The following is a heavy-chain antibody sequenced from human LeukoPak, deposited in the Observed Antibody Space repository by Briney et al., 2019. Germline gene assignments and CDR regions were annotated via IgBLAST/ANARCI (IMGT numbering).Heavy chain of an antibody. CDR2: ISGSGGST. Sequence: GGSLRLSCAASGFTFSNDAMSWVRQAPGKGLEWVSAISGSGGSTYYADSVKGRFTISRDNSKNTLYLQMNSLRAEDTAVYYCAREGDSSGYGDYWGQGALVTVSS. J-gene: IGHJ4*02. CDR3: AREGDSSGYGDY. CDR1: GFTFSNDA. V-gene: IGHV3-23*01. D-gene: IGHD3-22*01.